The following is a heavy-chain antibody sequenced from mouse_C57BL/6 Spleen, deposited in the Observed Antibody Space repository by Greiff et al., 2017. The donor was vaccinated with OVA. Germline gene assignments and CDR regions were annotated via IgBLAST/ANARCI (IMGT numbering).Heavy chain of an antibody. D-gene: IGHD1-2*01. CDR3: AHHTARGYFDV. V-gene: IGHV1-72*01. Sequence: QVQLKQPGAELVKPGASVKLSCKASGYTFTSYWMHWVKQRPGRGLEWIGRIDPNSGGTKYNEKFKSKATLTVDKPSSTAYMQLSSLTSEDSAVYYCAHHTARGYFDVWGTGTTVTVSS. CDR2: IDPNSGGT. J-gene: IGHJ1*03. CDR1: GYTFTSYW.